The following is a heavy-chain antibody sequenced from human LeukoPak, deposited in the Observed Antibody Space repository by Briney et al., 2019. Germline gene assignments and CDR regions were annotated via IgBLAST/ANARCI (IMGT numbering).Heavy chain of an antibody. D-gene: IGHD6-19*01. J-gene: IGHJ4*02. CDR2: IIPIFGTA. CDR1: RGTFSSYA. V-gene: IGHV1-69*06. Sequence: GASVKVSCMASRGTFSSYAISWVRQAPGQGLEWMGGIIPIFGTANYAQKFQGRVTITADKSTSTAYMELSSLRSEDTAVYYCARDGGSGWYDYWGQGTLVTVSS. CDR3: ARDGGSGWYDY.